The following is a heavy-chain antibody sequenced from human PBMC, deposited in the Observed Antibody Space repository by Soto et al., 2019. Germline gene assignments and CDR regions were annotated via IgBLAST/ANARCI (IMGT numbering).Heavy chain of an antibody. V-gene: IGHV3-7*01. CDR1: GFTFETSW. CDR2: IKQDGSEK. J-gene: IGHJ4*02. Sequence: GGSLRLSCAASGFTFETSWMTWVRQAPGKGLEWVANIKQDGSEKYYVDSVKGRFTISRDNAKNSLYLQMNSPRVEDTAVYFCVRERISSWGQGTLVTVSS. D-gene: IGHD2-15*01. CDR3: VRERISS.